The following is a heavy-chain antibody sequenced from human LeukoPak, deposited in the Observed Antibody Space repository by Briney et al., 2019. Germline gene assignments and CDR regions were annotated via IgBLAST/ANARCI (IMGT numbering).Heavy chain of an antibody. Sequence: ASVKVSCKASGYTFTGFYMHWVRQAPGQGLEWMGWINPNSGGTKYAQKFQGRVTMTRDTSISTAYMELSRLRSDDTAVYYCANYGDADYFDYWGQGTLVTVSS. V-gene: IGHV1-2*02. J-gene: IGHJ4*02. D-gene: IGHD4-17*01. CDR3: ANYGDADYFDY. CDR2: INPNSGGT. CDR1: GYTFTGFY.